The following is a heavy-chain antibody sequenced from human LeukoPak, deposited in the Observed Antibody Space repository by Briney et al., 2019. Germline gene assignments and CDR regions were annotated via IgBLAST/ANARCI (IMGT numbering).Heavy chain of an antibody. CDR3: ARVEWLLARLSDY. J-gene: IGHJ4*02. CDR2: IYHSGST. Sequence: SQTLSLTCTVSGGSISSGGYYWSWIRQPPGKGLEWIGYIYHSGSTYYNPSLKSRVTISVDRSKNQFSLKLSSVTAADTAVYYCARVEWLLARLSDYWGQGTLVTVSS. D-gene: IGHD3-3*01. CDR1: GGSISSGGYY. V-gene: IGHV4-30-2*01.